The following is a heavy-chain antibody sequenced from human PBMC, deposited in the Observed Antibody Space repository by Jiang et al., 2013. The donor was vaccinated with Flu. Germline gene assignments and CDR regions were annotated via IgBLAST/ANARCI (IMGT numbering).Heavy chain of an antibody. CDR1: GFTFSSYE. J-gene: IGHJ6*04. CDR3: ATTSEAGSYYDFWSGYYPLHYYYGMDV. Sequence: VQLLESGGGLVQPGGSLRLSCAASGFTFSSYEMNWVRQAPGKGLEWVSYISSSGSTIYYADSVKGRFTISRDNAKNSLYLQMNSLRAEDTAVYYCATTSEAGSYYDFWSGYYPLHYYYGMDVWGKGTTVTVSS. CDR2: ISSSGSTI. D-gene: IGHD3-3*01. V-gene: IGHV3-48*03.